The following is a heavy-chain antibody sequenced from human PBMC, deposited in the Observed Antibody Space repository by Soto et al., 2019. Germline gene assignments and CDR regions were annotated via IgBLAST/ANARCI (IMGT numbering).Heavy chain of an antibody. V-gene: IGHV3-30*18. J-gene: IGHJ3*02. CDR2: ISYEGSNK. CDR1: GFTFSSYG. D-gene: IGHD4-17*01. CDR3: AKDGYGDSHAFDI. Sequence: QVQLVESGGGVVQPGRSLRLSCAASGFTFSSYGMHWVRQAPGKGLEWVAVISYEGSNKYYADSVKGRFTISRDNSKNTLYLQMNSLRAEDTAVYYCAKDGYGDSHAFDIWGQGTMVTVSS.